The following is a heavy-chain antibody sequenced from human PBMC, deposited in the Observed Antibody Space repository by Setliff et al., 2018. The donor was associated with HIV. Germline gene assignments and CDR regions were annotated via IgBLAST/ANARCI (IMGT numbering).Heavy chain of an antibody. V-gene: IGHV4-34*01. Sequence: SETLSLTCAVYGGSFNGYYWNWIRQSPGKGLEWIGEINHSGSINYNPTLMSRLTISIDTSKNQFSLKSTSVTAADTALYFCARGGGGSWFDKPTYYYMDVWGKGTTVTVSS. CDR1: GGSFNGYY. J-gene: IGHJ6*03. CDR2: INHSGSI. D-gene: IGHD3-10*01. CDR3: ARGGGGSWFDKPTYYYMDV.